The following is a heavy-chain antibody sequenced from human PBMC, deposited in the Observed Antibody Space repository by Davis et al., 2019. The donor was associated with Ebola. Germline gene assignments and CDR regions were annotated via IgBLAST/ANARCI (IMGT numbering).Heavy chain of an antibody. Sequence: GESLKISCAASGFTFTHYTINWVRQAPGKGLEWVSYTSCCNGRTYYADSVKGRFTISRDNVKNSLFLQMNSLRDDDTAVYYCSRDGTTALDYWGQGALVTVSS. CDR3: SRDGTTALDY. CDR2: TSCCNGRT. D-gene: IGHD1-14*01. V-gene: IGHV3-48*02. J-gene: IGHJ4*02. CDR1: GFTFTHYT.